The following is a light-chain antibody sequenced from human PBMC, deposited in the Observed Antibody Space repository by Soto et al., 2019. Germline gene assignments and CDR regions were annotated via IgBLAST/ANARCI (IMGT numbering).Light chain of an antibody. J-gene: IGKJ1*01. CDR2: DAF. CDR1: QSISNH. Sequence: DIQMTQSPSSLSASVEDRVIITCRASQSISNHLNWYQQKPGKAPKLLIYDAFSLQSGVPSRYRGSGSGTEFTLTISSLQPDDFATYYCQQYHSYSWTFGQGTKVDIK. CDR3: QQYHSYSWT. V-gene: IGKV1-5*01.